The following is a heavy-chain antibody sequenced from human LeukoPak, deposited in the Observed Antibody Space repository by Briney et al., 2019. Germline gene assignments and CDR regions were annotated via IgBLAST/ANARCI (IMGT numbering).Heavy chain of an antibody. Sequence: GGSLRLSCAASGFTFSSYSMNWVRQAPGKGLEWVSSITGTSRYIYYADSVKGRFTISRDNAKKSLYLQMNSVRAEDTAAYYCASVRGGYDLDYWGQGTLVTVSS. CDR3: ASVRGGYDLDY. D-gene: IGHD5-12*01. CDR1: GFTFSSYS. J-gene: IGHJ4*02. V-gene: IGHV3-21*01. CDR2: ITGTSRYI.